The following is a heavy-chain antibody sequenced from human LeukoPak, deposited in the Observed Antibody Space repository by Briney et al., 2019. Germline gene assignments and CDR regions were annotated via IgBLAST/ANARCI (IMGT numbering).Heavy chain of an antibody. CDR1: GYTFNDNY. CDR2: VDPKDGET. Sequence: ASVKVSCKASGYTFNDNYMHWVPQAPGKGLEWMGFVDPKDGETVYAENFQGRVTLTADTSTDTAYMELSSLRSEDTAIYYCTTTNVGNSPRDYWGQGSLVTVSS. J-gene: IGHJ4*02. CDR3: TTTNVGNSPRDY. V-gene: IGHV1-69-2*01. D-gene: IGHD4-23*01.